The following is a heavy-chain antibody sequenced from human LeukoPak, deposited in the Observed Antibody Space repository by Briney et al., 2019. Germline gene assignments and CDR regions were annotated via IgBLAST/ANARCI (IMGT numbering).Heavy chain of an antibody. CDR3: ARPRYSSSLPAFDI. CDR2: ISAYNGNT. V-gene: IGHV1-18*01. J-gene: IGHJ3*02. Sequence: ASVKVSCKASGYTFTSYGISWVRQAPGQGLEWMGWISAYNGNTNYAQKLQGRVTMTTDTSTSTAYMELRSLGSDDTAVYYCARPRYSSSLPAFDIWGQGTMVTVSS. D-gene: IGHD6-6*01. CDR1: GYTFTSYG.